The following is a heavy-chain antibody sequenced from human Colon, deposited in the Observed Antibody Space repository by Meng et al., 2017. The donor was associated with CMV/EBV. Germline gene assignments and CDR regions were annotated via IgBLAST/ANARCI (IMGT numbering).Heavy chain of an antibody. CDR1: GFIFGDSA. D-gene: IGHD3-22*01. J-gene: IGHJ4*02. V-gene: IGHV3-73*01. CDR3: IQADYDNTGYLAY. CDR2: IRSKANSFAT. Sequence: SGFIFGDSAMNWVRQASGKGLEWVGRIRSKANSFATAYAASVRGRFTISRDDSKNTAYLQMNSLKTEDTAVYYCIQADYDNTGYLAYWGQGTLVTVSS.